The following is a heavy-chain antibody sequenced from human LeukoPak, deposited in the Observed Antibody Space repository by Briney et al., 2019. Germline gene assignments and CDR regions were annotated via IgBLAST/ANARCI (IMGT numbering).Heavy chain of an antibody. CDR2: IFYTGNT. J-gene: IGHJ4*02. V-gene: IGHV4-39*01. CDR3: ARQVETPGSFDY. Sequence: PSETLSLTCTVSGGSISSSSYYWGWIRQPPGKGLEWIVTIFYTGNTYYNPSPKTRVTISVDTSKNQFSLNLYSVTAADTAVYYCARQVETPGSFDYWGQGTLVTVSS. CDR1: GGSISSSSYY.